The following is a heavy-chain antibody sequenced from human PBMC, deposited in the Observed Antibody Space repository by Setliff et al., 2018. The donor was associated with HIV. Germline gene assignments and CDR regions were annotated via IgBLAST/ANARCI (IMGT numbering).Heavy chain of an antibody. CDR2: INPSDGTT. J-gene: IGHJ4*02. CDR1: GYTFTSCF. CDR3: VKEYHTAATDTRVANYFDY. Sequence: ASVKVSCKASGYTFTSCFMHWVRQAPGQGLEYMGIINPSDGTTDYTQKFQDRVTMTSDTSTSTVYMELRSLRAEDTAIYYCVKEYHTAATDTRVANYFDYWGQGTLVTVSS. V-gene: IGHV1-46*01. D-gene: IGHD6-13*01.